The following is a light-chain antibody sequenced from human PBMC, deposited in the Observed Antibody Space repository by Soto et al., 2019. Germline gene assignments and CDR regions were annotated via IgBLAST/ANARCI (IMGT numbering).Light chain of an antibody. V-gene: IGLV2-14*01. J-gene: IGLJ7*01. CDR1: SSDVGGYNY. CDR2: DVS. Sequence: QPALTQPASVSGSPGQSITISCTGTSSDVGGYNYVSWYQQHPGKAPKLMIYDVSNRPSGVSNRFSGSKSGNTASLTISGRQAEDEADYFCSSYTSSSAPSAVFGGGTQLTVL. CDR3: SSYTSSSAPSAV.